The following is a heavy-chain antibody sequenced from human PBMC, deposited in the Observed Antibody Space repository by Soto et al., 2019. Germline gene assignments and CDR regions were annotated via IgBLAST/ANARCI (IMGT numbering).Heavy chain of an antibody. CDR3: ARVGGYSFCYYYYYYYVMYF. Sequence: SRTLYLTCAVYGGSFSGYYWSWVRQPPGKGLEWIGEINHSGSTNYNPSLKSRVTISVDTSKNQFSLKLSSVTAADTAVYYCARVGGYSFCYYYYYYYVMYFWGQGTTVTGSS. V-gene: IGHV4-34*01. J-gene: IGHJ6*02. CDR2: INHSGST. CDR1: GGSFSGYY. D-gene: IGHD3-22*01.